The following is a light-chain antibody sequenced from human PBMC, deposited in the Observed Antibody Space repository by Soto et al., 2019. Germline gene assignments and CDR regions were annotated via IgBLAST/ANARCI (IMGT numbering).Light chain of an antibody. CDR1: QGISNY. CDR3: LQHNSYPRT. Sequence: DVQMTQSPSAVSASVGDRVNITCRASQGISNYSAWFQQKPGKVPKRLIYTTSTLQSGVPSRFSGSRSGTEFTLTISSLQPEDIATYYCLQHNSYPRTFGGATKVDVK. J-gene: IGKJ4*01. CDR2: TTS. V-gene: IGKV1-17*03.